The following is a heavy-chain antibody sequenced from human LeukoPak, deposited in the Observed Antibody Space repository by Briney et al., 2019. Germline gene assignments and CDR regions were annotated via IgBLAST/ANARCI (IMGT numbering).Heavy chain of an antibody. CDR3: ARDRTPAGYYLDGSVDYFDY. CDR1: GFTFSSYS. V-gene: IGHV3-48*01. J-gene: IGHJ4*02. Sequence: GGSLRLSCAASGFTFSSYSMNWVRQAPGKGLEWVSYISSSSTVYYADSVKGRFTISRDNAKNSLYLQMNSLRAEDTAVYYCARDRTPAGYYLDGSVDYFDYWGQGTLVTVSS. D-gene: IGHD3-22*01. CDR2: ISSSSTV.